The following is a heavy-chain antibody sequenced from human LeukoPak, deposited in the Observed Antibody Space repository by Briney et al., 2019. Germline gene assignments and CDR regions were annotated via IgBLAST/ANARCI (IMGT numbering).Heavy chain of an antibody. V-gene: IGHV3-20*04. CDR2: INWNGGST. D-gene: IGHD6-13*01. CDR1: GFTFDDYG. Sequence: GGSLRLSCAASGFTFDDYGMSWVRQAPGKGLEWVSGINWNGGSTGYADSVKGRFTISRDNARNSLYLQMNSLRAEDTALYYCARERSSTDYYYMDVWGKGTTVTVSS. J-gene: IGHJ6*03. CDR3: ARERSSTDYYYMDV.